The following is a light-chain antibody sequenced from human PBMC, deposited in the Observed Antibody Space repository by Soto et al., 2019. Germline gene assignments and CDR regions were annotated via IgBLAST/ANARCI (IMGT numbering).Light chain of an antibody. CDR1: QTVSSS. CDR2: EAS. CDR3: LQDINLPLT. J-gene: IGKJ4*01. Sequence: EIVWTQSPATLSLSPGERATLSCRASQTVSSSLAWYQQKPGQAPRLLIYEASNRATGIPARFSGSGSGSEFTLTISRLEPGDFALYYCLQDINLPLTFGGGTKVQIK. V-gene: IGKV3-11*01.